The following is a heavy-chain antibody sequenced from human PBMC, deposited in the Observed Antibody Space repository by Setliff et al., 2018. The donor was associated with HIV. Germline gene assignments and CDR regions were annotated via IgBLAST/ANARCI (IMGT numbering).Heavy chain of an antibody. CDR3: TKDHLSGWASDC. CDR2: IKQDGSEE. Sequence: LRLSCAASGFTFSSYSMNWVRQAPGKGLEWVAKIKQDGSEEYYVDSVKGRFTISRDNAKNSVYLQMNSLRVEDTAMYYCTKDHLSGWASDCWGQGTLVTVSS. J-gene: IGHJ4*02. CDR1: GFTFSSYS. D-gene: IGHD6-19*01. V-gene: IGHV3-7*01.